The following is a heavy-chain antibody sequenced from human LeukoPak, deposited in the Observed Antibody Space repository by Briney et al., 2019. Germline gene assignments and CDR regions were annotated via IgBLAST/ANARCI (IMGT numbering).Heavy chain of an antibody. D-gene: IGHD2-2*01. CDR3: AREGLNCSTTSCQRATFDY. V-gene: IGHV3-74*01. CDR1: GFTFRNYW. J-gene: IGHJ4*02. Sequence: GGSLRLSCAAPGFTFRNYWMHWVRQAPGKGLVWVSRISGDGGSTRYADSVKGRYTISRDNAKNTLYLQMNSLRAEDTAVYYCAREGLNCSTTSCQRATFDYWGQGTLVTVSS. CDR2: ISGDGGST.